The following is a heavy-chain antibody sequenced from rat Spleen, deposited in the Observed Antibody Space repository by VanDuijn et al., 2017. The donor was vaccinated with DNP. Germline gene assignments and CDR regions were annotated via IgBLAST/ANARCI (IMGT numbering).Heavy chain of an antibody. D-gene: IGHD1-8*01. CDR1: GFTFSDYY. CDR2: INYDGGST. V-gene: IGHV5-20*01. CDR3: VRDSRDYGSYADYFDY. J-gene: IGHJ2*01. Sequence: EVQLVESGGGLVQPGRSLKLSCAASGFTFSDYYMAWVRQAPTKGLEWVASINYDGGSTYYRDSVKGRFTISRDNGKSSLYLQMDSLRSEDTASYYCVRDSRDYGSYADYFDYWGQGVMVTVSS.